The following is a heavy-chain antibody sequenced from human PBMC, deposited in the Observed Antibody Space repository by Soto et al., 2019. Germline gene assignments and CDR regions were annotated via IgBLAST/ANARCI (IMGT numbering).Heavy chain of an antibody. CDR2: ISSYHGNR. D-gene: IGHD3-16*01. CDR1: GYTFTSYG. V-gene: IGHV1-18*01. Sequence: ASVKVSCKASGYTFTSYGIRRVRQAPGQGLEWMGWISSYHGNRYYAQKLQVRVTMATATSTKTAYMELRSLRSDDTAVYYCAGDGGRRWLQEGEHWFDPWGQGTLVTVSS. CDR3: AGDGGRRWLQEGEHWFDP. J-gene: IGHJ5*02.